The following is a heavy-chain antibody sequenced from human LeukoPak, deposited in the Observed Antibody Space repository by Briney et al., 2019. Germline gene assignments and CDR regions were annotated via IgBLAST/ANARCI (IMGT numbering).Heavy chain of an antibody. CDR2: INPSGGST. CDR1: GYTFTSYG. D-gene: IGHD1-26*01. CDR3: ARRELAGSTAYFDY. V-gene: IGHV1-46*01. Sequence: ASVKVSRKASGYTFTSYGISWVRQAPGQGLEWMGIINPSGGSTNYAQDFQGRVTMTRDTSTSTVYMELSSLRSEDTAVYYCARRELAGSTAYFDYWGQGTLVTVSS. J-gene: IGHJ4*02.